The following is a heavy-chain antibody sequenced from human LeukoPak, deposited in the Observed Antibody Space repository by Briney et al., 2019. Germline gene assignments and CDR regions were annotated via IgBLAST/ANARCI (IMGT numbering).Heavy chain of an antibody. CDR3: ARDHWGIVENGYDYFYYDMDV. Sequence: SVKVSCKVSGGTFSSYAFSWVRQAPGQGLEWMGGIIPIYGTPNYAQKFQGRVTITTDESTSTAYMELSGLRSEDTAVYYCARDHWGIVENGYDYFYYDMDVWGKGTTVTVSS. D-gene: IGHD7-27*01. CDR1: GGTFSSYA. CDR2: IIPIYGTP. V-gene: IGHV1-69*05. J-gene: IGHJ6*03.